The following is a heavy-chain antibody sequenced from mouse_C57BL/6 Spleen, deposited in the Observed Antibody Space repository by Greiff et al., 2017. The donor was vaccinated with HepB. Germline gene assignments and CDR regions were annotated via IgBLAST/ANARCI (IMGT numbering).Heavy chain of an antibody. V-gene: IGHV1-76*01. D-gene: IGHD2-13*01. CDR2: IYPGSGNT. J-gene: IGHJ4*01. CDR1: GYTFTDYY. Sequence: QVQLQQSGAELVRPGASVKLSCKASGYTFTDYYLTWVKQRPGQGLEWIARIYPGSGNTYYNAKFKGKATLTAEKSSSTAYMQLSSLTSEDSAVYFCARWDGDYLYYYAMDYWGQGTSVTVSS. CDR3: ARWDGDYLYYYAMDY.